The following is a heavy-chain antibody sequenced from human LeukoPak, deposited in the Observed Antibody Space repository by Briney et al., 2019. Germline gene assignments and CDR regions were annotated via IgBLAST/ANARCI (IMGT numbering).Heavy chain of an antibody. J-gene: IGHJ4*02. V-gene: IGHV1-69*04. CDR1: GGTFSSYA. Sequence: ASVKVSCKPSGGTFSSYAISWVRQAPGQGLEWMGRIIPILGIANYAQKFQGRVTITADKSTSTAYMELSSLRSEDTALYYCASDYYDSSGYYLRGGYWGQGTLVTVSS. D-gene: IGHD3-22*01. CDR3: ASDYYDSSGYYLRGGY. CDR2: IIPILGIA.